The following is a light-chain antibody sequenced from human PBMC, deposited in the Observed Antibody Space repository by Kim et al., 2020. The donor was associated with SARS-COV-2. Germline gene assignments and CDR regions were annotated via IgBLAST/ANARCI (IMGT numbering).Light chain of an antibody. CDR1: SSNVGTYKY. Sequence: QSALTQPASVSGSPGQSITISCTGTSSNVGTYKYVSWYQQHPGKVPKVIIYDVSKRPSGVSNRFSGSKSGNTASLTISGLQAEDEAHYYCSSYTISSTWVFGGGTQLTVL. CDR2: DVS. J-gene: IGLJ3*02. V-gene: IGLV2-14*03. CDR3: SSYTISSTWV.